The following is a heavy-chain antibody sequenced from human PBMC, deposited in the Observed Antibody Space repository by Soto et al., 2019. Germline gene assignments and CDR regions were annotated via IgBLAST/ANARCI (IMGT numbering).Heavy chain of an antibody. Sequence: LVKVSCKASGGTFSSYAISWVREAPGQGLEWMGGIIPIFRTANYAQKFQGRVTITAAESTITAYMELSSLRSEGTAVYYCARGMVVVPAALYGMELWGKGTKVTVSS. CDR2: IIPIFRTA. J-gene: IGHJ6*04. CDR3: ARGMVVVPAALYGMEL. CDR1: GGTFSSYA. D-gene: IGHD2-2*01. V-gene: IGHV1-69*13.